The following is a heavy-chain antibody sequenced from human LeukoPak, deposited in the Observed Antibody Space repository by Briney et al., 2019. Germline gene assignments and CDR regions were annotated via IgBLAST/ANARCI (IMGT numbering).Heavy chain of an antibody. J-gene: IGHJ4*02. Sequence: PGGSLRLSCAASGFTFTNFAMSWVRQAPGKGLEWVPSVSDGGDNTYYADSVRGRFTISRDNSKNTLSLQMNSLRAEDAAVYYCAKALGYCTSSCYYFDYWGQGALVTVSS. CDR3: AKALGYCTSSCYYFDY. V-gene: IGHV3-23*01. CDR1: GFTFTNFA. CDR2: VSDGGDNT. D-gene: IGHD2-8*01.